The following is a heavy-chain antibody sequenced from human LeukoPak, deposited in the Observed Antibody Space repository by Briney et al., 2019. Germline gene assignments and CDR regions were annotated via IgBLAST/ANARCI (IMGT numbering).Heavy chain of an antibody. J-gene: IGHJ4*02. D-gene: IGHD3-22*01. CDR3: ARGVYDSSGYYGLYFDY. Sequence: ASVKVSCKASGYTFTGYYMHWVRQAPGQGLEWMGWINPNSGGTNYAQKFQGRVTMTRDTSISTAYMERSRLRSDDTAVYYCARGVYDSSGYYGLYFDYWGQGTLVTVSS. V-gene: IGHV1-2*02. CDR1: GYTFTGYY. CDR2: INPNSGGT.